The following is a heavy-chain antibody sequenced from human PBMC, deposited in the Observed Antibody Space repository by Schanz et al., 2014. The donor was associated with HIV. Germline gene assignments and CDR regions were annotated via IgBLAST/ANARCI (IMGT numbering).Heavy chain of an antibody. J-gene: IGHJ6*02. CDR1: GGTFSTYA. CDR3: ARLRTGEEGFYYYYFGMDV. V-gene: IGHV1-69*01. CDR2: IVPMLEKT. D-gene: IGHD7-27*01. Sequence: QVHLVQSGAEVKKPGSSVKVSCKPSGGTFSTYAVSWVRQAPGQGLEWMGGIVPMLEKTRYAQKFQGRVTITADESMSTAYMELSGLKSDDTAVYYCARLRTGEEGFYYYYFGMDVWGQGTTVTVS.